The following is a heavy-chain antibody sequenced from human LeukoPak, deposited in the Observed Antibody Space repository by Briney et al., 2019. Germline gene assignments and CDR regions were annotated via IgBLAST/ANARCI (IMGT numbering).Heavy chain of an antibody. CDR2: IYYSGST. J-gene: IGHJ6*02. CDR3: ARGGDSGDYGVDV. CDR1: GGSISSYY. Sequence: PSETLSLTCTVSGGSISSYYWSWIRQPPGKGLEWIGYIYYSGSTNYNPSLKSRVTISVDTSKNQFSLKLSSVTAADTAVYYCARGGDSGDYGVDVWGQGTTVTVSS. V-gene: IGHV4-59*08. D-gene: IGHD4-17*01.